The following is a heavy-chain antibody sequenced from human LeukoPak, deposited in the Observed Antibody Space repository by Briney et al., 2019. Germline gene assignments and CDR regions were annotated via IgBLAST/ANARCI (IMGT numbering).Heavy chain of an antibody. D-gene: IGHD4-17*01. V-gene: IGHV3-21*01. J-gene: IGHJ4*02. CDR1: GFTFGSYG. CDR2: FSSGSRSI. Sequence: KPGGSLRLSCGVSGFTFGSYGMNWLRQAPGKGLEWVSFFSSGSRSIYYADSVKGRFTISRDNAKNSLYLQMNSLRTEDTAVYYCARDNYDYGDYYFDYWGQGTLVTVSS. CDR3: ARDNYDYGDYYFDY.